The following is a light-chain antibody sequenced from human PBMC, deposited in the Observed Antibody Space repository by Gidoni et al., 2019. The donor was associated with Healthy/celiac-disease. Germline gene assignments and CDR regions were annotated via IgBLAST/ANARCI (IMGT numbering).Light chain of an antibody. CDR2: WAS. CDR3: QQYYSTPHT. J-gene: IGKJ2*01. V-gene: IGKV4-1*01. Sequence: DIVMTQYPDSLAVSLGERATINCKSSESVLYSSNNKTYLAWYQQKPGQPPKLLIYWASTRESGVPDRFSGSGSGTDFTLTISSLQAEDVAVYYCQQYYSTPHTFGQGTKLEIK. CDR1: ESVLYSSNNKTY.